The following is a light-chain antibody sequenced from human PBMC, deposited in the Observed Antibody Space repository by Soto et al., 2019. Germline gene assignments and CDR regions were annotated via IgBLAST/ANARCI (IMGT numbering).Light chain of an antibody. V-gene: IGKV3-20*01. J-gene: IGKJ3*01. CDR1: QSFSSSY. Sequence: LTQSPGTLSWSPGERATLSCRASQSFSSSYLAWYQQKPGQAPRLLIYGASSRATGIPDRFSGSGSGTDFTLTISSLEPEDFAVYYCQHYGSALFTFGPGTKVDIK. CDR2: GAS. CDR3: QHYGSALFT.